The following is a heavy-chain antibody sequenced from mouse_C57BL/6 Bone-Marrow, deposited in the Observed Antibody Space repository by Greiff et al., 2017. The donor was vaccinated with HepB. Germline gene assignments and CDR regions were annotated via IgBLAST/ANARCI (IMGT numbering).Heavy chain of an antibody. CDR1: GYAFSSSW. J-gene: IGHJ2*01. V-gene: IGHV1-82*01. D-gene: IGHD2-12*01. CDR2: IYPGDGDT. Sequence: VQLQQSGPELVKPGASVQISCTASGYAFSSSWMNWVTQRPGKGLEWIGRIYPGDGDTNYNGKFKGKATLTADKSSSTAYMQLSSLTSEDSAVYFCARGDYRDYWGQGTTLTVSS. CDR3: ARGDYRDY.